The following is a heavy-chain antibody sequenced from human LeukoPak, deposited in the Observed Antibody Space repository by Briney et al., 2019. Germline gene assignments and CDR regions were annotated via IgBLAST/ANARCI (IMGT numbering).Heavy chain of an antibody. D-gene: IGHD3-22*01. CDR3: ARKHSSGYIVDY. J-gene: IGHJ4*02. V-gene: IGHV1-2*02. CDR2: INPNSGGT. CDR1: GYTFTGYY. Sequence: GASVNVSCKASGYTFTGYYMHWVRQAPGQGLEWMGWINPNSGGTNYAQKFQGRVTMTRDTSISTAYMELSRLRSDDTAVYYCARKHSSGYIVDYWGQGTLVTVSS.